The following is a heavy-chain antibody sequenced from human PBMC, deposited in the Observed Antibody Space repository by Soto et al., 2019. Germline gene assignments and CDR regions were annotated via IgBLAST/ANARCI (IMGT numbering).Heavy chain of an antibody. CDR2: IYPGDSDT. CDR3: ATDLSGYSYGRPLGYYYYGMDV. V-gene: IGHV5-51*01. D-gene: IGHD5-18*01. CDR1: GYSFTIYW. Sequence: PGESLKISCNGSGYSFTIYWIGWVRQMPGKGLEWMGIIYPGDSDTRYSPSFQGQVTISADKSISTAYLQWSSLKASDTAMYYCATDLSGYSYGRPLGYYYYGMDVWGQGTTVTVSS. J-gene: IGHJ6*02.